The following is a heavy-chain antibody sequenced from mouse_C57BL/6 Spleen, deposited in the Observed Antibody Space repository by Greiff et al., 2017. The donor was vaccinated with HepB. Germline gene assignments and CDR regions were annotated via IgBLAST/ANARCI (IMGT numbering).Heavy chain of an antibody. D-gene: IGHD2-5*01. V-gene: IGHV1-64*01. CDR3: ASLAYYSNYGFAY. Sequence: QVQLQQPGAELVKPGASVKLSCKASGYTFTSYWMHWVKQRPGQGLEWIGMIHPNSGSTNYNEKFKSKATLTVDKSSSTAYMQLSSLTSEDSAVYYCASLAYYSNYGFAYWGRGTLVTVSA. CDR2: IHPNSGST. J-gene: IGHJ3*01. CDR1: GYTFTSYW.